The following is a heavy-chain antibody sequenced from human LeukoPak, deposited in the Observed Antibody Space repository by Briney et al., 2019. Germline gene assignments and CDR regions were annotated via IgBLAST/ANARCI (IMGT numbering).Heavy chain of an antibody. CDR2: VHYSGST. J-gene: IGHJ3*02. CDR3: ARDNYYDSSGYYYAVSAFDI. V-gene: IGHV4-39*07. CDR1: GGSISSNSYY. D-gene: IGHD3-22*01. Sequence: SETLSLTFTVSGGSISSNSYYWGWIRQPPGKGLEWIGSVHYSGSTYYNPSLKSRVTISVDTSKNQFSLKLSSVTAADTAVYYCARDNYYDSSGYYYAVSAFDIWGQGTMVTVSS.